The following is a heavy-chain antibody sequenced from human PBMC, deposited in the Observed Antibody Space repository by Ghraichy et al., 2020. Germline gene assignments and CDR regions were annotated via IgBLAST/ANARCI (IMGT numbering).Heavy chain of an antibody. CDR3: ARDLADVLTGFPYFFDS. CDR1: GGSIQSYY. V-gene: IGHV4-59*01. D-gene: IGHD3-9*01. CDR2: FSYSSGSS. Sequence: SETLSLTCSVSGGSIQSYYWNWIRQTPGKGLEWIGYFSYSSGSSDYNPSLKSRVTISVDTPKNRVSLKLSSVNPEDTAIYYCARDLADVLTGFPYFFDSWGPGILATVSS. J-gene: IGHJ4*02.